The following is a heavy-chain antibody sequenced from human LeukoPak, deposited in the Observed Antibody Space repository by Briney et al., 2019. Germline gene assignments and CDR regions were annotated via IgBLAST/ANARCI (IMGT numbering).Heavy chain of an antibody. V-gene: IGHV3-48*03. J-gene: IGHJ4*02. CDR2: ISSSGSTI. D-gene: IGHD2/OR15-2a*01. CDR1: RFTFSNE. Sequence: GGSLRLSCAASRFTFSNEMNWVRQAPGKGLEWVSYISSSGSTIYYADSVKGRFTISRDNAKNSLYLQMNSLGAEDTAVYYCARAIPQNFLGNWGQGTLVTVSS. CDR3: ARAIPQNFLGN.